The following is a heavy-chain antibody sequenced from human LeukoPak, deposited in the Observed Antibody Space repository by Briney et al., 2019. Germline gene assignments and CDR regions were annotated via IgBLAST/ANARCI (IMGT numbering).Heavy chain of an antibody. Sequence: SETLSLTCAVYGGSFSSYYWSWIRQPPGKGLEWIGEINHSGSTNYNPSLKSRVTISVDTSKNQFSLKLSSVTAADTAVYYCARGVAAANWFDPWGQGTLVTVSS. CDR3: ARGVAAANWFDP. D-gene: IGHD6-13*01. CDR1: GGSFSSYY. J-gene: IGHJ5*02. CDR2: INHSGST. V-gene: IGHV4-34*01.